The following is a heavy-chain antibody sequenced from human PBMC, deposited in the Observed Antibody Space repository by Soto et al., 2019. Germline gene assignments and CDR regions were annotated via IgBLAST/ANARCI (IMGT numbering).Heavy chain of an antibody. Sequence: PGGSLRLSCVASGFTFSAEPLSCVRQPRGKGREWVSSISGSGVSTYYADSEKGGLTIAGANPRNTLYVQRKSLRAGEPAVYYSAKEWKEFNYYDSSGSPRAGNWFDPWGQGTLVTVSS. D-gene: IGHD3-22*01. V-gene: IGHV3-23*01. CDR1: GFTFSAEP. CDR3: AKEWKEFNYYDSSGSPRAGNWFDP. CDR2: ISGSGVST. J-gene: IGHJ5*02.